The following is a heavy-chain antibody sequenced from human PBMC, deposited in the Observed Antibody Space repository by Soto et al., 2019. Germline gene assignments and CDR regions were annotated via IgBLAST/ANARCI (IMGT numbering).Heavy chain of an antibody. D-gene: IGHD2-2*02. CDR1: GCTFTSYG. J-gene: IGHJ6*02. CDR2: ISAYNGNT. Sequence: GASVKVSCKASGCTFTSYGISWVRQAPGQGLEWMGWISAYNGNTNYAQKLQGRVTMTTDTSTSTAYMELRSLRSDDTAVYYCARIVVVPAAIPGVYYYYGMDVWGQGTTVTVSS. CDR3: ARIVVVPAAIPGVYYYYGMDV. V-gene: IGHV1-18*04.